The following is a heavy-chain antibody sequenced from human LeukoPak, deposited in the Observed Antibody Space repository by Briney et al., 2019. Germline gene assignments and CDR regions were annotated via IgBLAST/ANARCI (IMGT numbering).Heavy chain of an antibody. CDR3: ARDVGPANSNWFDP. Sequence: SVKVSCKASGGTFSSYAISWVRQAPGQGLEWMGGIIPIFGTANYAQKFQGRVTITTDESTSTAYMELSSLRSEDTAVYYCARDVGPANSNWFDPWGQGTLVTVSS. CDR2: IIPIFGTA. J-gene: IGHJ5*02. D-gene: IGHD1-26*01. V-gene: IGHV1-69*05. CDR1: GGTFSSYA.